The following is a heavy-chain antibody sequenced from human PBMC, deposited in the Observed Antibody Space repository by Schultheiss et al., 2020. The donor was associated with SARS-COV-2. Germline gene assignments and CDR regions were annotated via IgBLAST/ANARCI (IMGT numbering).Heavy chain of an antibody. D-gene: IGHD7-27*01. CDR2: IWFDGSNK. CDR1: RFTFSSYG. J-gene: IGHJ6*02. Sequence: GESLKISCAASRFTFSSYGMHWVRQAPGKGLEWVAVIWFDGSNKYYADSVKGRFTISRDNSKNTLYLQMNSLRAEDTAVYYCARDRKLGTYGMDVWGQETTVTVSS. CDR3: ARDRKLGTYGMDV. V-gene: IGHV3-33*01.